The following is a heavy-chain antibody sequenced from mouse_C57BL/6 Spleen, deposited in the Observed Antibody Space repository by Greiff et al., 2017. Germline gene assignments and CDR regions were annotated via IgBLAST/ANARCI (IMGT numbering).Heavy chain of an antibody. D-gene: IGHD1-1*01. V-gene: IGHV5-16*01. CDR1: GFTFSDYY. CDR3: AREHYYGSSYFDY. CDR2: SNYDGSST. Sequence: LQESEGGLVQPGSSMKLSCTASGFTFSDYYMAWVRQVPEKGLEWVANSNYDGSSTYYLDSLKSRFIISRDNAKNILYRQMSSLKSEDTATYYCAREHYYGSSYFDYWGQGTTLTVSS. J-gene: IGHJ2*01.